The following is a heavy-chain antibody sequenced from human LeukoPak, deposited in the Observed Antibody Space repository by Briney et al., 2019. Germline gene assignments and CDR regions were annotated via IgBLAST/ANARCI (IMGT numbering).Heavy chain of an antibody. CDR2: IYYSGST. J-gene: IGHJ4*02. V-gene: IGHV4-30-4*08. CDR1: GFTFSDYY. Sequence: LRLSCAASGFTFSDYYMSWIRQPPGKGLEWIGYIYYSGSTYYNPSLKSRVTISVDTSKNQFSQKLSSVTAADTAVYYCARDLLNEGNHLDYWGQGTLVTVSS. D-gene: IGHD4-23*01. CDR3: ARDLLNEGNHLDY.